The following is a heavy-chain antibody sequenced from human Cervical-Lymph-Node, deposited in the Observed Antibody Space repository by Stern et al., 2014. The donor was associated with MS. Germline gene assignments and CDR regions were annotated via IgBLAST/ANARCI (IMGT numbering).Heavy chain of an antibody. Sequence: QVQLVQSGAEVKKPGASVKVSCKASGYTFTSYTMHWVRQAPGERLEWMGWINAGNGQTKYSQTVQGRVTITRDTSATTAYMELSSLRSEDTAVYYCTREGFGNGMHVWGQGTTVTVSS. V-gene: IGHV1-3*01. J-gene: IGHJ6*02. CDR1: GYTFTSYT. CDR3: TREGFGNGMHV. CDR2: INAGNGQT. D-gene: IGHD3-16*01.